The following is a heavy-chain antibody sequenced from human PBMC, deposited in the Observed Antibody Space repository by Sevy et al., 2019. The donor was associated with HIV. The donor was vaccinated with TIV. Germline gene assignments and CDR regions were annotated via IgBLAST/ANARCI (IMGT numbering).Heavy chain of an antibody. CDR2: ISGTGGST. Sequence: GGSLRLSCAASGFTFSSYAMSWVRQAPGKGLEWVSAISGTGGSTYYADSMKGRFTISRDNSKNTVSLQMNSLRVEDTAVYYCAKDRGSSWSFNWFDPWGQGTLVTVSSGWTFCHCDYYYFHYMDLWGKGTTVTVSS. J-gene: IGHJ6*03. D-gene: IGHD6-13*01. V-gene: IGHV3-23*01. CDR3: AKDRGSSWSFNWFDPWGQGTLVTVSSGWTFCHCDYYYFHYMDL. CDR1: GFTFSSYA.